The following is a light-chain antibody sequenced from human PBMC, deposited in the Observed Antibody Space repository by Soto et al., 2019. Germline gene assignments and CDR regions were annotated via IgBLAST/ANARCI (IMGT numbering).Light chain of an antibody. CDR2: KAS. J-gene: IGKJ4*01. Sequence: DSQVTQSPSTLSASVGDRVTITCRASQSISSWLAWYQQKPGKAPKLLIYKASSLQSGVPSRFRGSGSGTEFTLTISSLQPDDFATYYCQQYHSYSTFGGGTKVEIK. V-gene: IGKV1-5*03. CDR3: QQYHSYST. CDR1: QSISSW.